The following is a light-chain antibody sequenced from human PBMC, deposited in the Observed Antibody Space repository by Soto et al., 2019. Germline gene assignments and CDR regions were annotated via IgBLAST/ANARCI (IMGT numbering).Light chain of an antibody. CDR2: GAS. J-gene: IGKJ1*01. V-gene: IGKV3-20*01. CDR1: QSLTSSY. Sequence: IGLTQSPSTPSLSPGERATLSCRASQSLTSSYLAWYQQKPGQAPRLLIYGASSRATGIPDRFTGSGSGTDFTLTISRLEPEDFAVYYCQQYDGSPRTFGQGTKVDIK. CDR3: QQYDGSPRT.